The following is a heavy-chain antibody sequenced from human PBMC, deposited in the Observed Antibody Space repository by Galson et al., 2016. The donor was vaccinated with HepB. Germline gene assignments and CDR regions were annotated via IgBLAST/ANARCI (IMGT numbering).Heavy chain of an antibody. CDR3: ARDFRAVNRLKMDV. CDR1: GFTFSTSP. D-gene: IGHD3-10*01. CDR2: ISGSGDRT. Sequence: SLRLSCAASGFTFSTSPMSWVRRAPGKGLEWLSSISGSGDRTYYTDSVKGRFTISRDNAKNSLYLQMNSLRAEDTAVYYCARDFRAVNRLKMDVWGQGTTVTVSS. V-gene: IGHV3-23*01. J-gene: IGHJ6*02.